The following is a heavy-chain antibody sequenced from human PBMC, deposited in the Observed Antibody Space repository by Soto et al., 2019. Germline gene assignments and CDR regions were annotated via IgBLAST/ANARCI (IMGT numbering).Heavy chain of an antibody. V-gene: IGHV4-31*03. CDR3: ARVIAASGTSYYFDY. Sequence: SETLSLTCTVSGGSISTDGYYWSWIRQHPGKGLEWIGYIYYSGSTYYNPSLKSRVTISVDTSKNQFSLKLSSVTATDTAVYYCARVIAASGTSYYFDYWGQGTVVTVSS. D-gene: IGHD6-25*01. J-gene: IGHJ4*02. CDR2: IYYSGST. CDR1: GGSISTDGYY.